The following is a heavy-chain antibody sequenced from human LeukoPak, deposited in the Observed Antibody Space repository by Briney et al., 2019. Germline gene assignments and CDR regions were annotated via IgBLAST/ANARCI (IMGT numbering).Heavy chain of an antibody. CDR1: GYTFTGYY. CDR2: INPNSGGT. J-gene: IGHJ6*03. CDR3: ARVRLSSGWAGYYYYYMDV. Sequence: ASVKVSCKASGYTFTGYYMHWVRQAPGQGLEWMGWINPNSGGTNYAQKFQGRVTMTRDTSISTAYMELSRLRSDDTAVYYCARVRLSSGWAGYYYYYMDVWGKGTTVTISS. D-gene: IGHD6-19*01. V-gene: IGHV1-2*02.